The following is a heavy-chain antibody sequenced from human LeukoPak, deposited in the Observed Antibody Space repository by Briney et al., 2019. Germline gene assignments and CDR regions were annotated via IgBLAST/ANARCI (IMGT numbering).Heavy chain of an antibody. D-gene: IGHD6-19*01. CDR3: AKRGGSSGWYGY. CDR1: GFTFSSYA. J-gene: IGHJ4*02. CDR2: ISGSGGST. V-gene: IGHV3-23*01. Sequence: GGSLRLSCAASGFTFSSYAMSWVRQAPGKGLEWVSAISGSGGSTYYADSVKGRFAISRDNSKNTLYLQMNSLRAEDTAVYYCAKRGGSSGWYGYWGQGTLVTVSS.